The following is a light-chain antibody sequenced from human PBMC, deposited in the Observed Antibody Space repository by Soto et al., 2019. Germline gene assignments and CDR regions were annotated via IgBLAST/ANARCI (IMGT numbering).Light chain of an antibody. J-gene: IGKJ1*01. V-gene: IGKV1-5*03. CDR3: QQYNSFSWT. CDR1: QSLNNW. CDR2: KAS. Sequence: DIQMTQFPSTLSASVGDRVTITCRASQSLNNWLAWYQQKPGKAPKVLIYKASSLESGVASRFSGSGSGTESTLTISSLQPDDVATYYCQQYNSFSWTFGQGTKVQI.